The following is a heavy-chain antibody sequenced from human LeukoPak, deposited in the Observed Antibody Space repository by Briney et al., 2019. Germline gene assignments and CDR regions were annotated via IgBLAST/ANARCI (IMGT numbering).Heavy chain of an antibody. V-gene: IGHV4-39*01. D-gene: IGHD6-19*01. CDR3: ARGPRSSGWIEDP. Sequence: SETLSLTCTVSGGSISSSSYYWGWIRQPPGKGLEWVGFIYYSGSTYYNPSLKSRVTISVDTSKNQFSLKLSSVTAADTAVYYCARGPRSSGWIEDPWGQGTLVTVSS. J-gene: IGHJ5*02. CDR1: GGSISSSSYY. CDR2: IYYSGST.